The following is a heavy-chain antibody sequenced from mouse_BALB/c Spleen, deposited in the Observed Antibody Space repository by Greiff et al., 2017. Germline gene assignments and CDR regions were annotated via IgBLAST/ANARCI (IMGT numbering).Heavy chain of an antibody. CDR3: ARHYYGSSYGGDYFDY. CDR2: ISYSGST. V-gene: IGHV3-8*02. Sequence: EVKLQESGPSLVKPSQTLSLTCSVTGDSITSGYWNWIRKFPGNKLEYMGYISYSGSTYYNPSLKSRISITRDTSKNQYYLQLNSVTTEDTATYYCARHYYGSSYGGDYFDYWGQGTTLTVSS. CDR1: GDSITSGY. D-gene: IGHD1-1*01. J-gene: IGHJ2*01.